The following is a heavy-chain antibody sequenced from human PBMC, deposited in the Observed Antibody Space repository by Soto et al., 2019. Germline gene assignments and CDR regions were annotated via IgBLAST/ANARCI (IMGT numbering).Heavy chain of an antibody. V-gene: IGHV1-3*01. CDR3: ARRLPTELYYYGMDV. J-gene: IGHJ6*02. D-gene: IGHD1-7*01. CDR1: GYTFTSYA. Sequence: ASVKVSCKASGYTFTSYAMHWVRQAPGQRLEWMGWINAGNGNTKYSQKFQGRVTITRDTSASTAYMELSSLRSEDTAVYYCARRLPTELYYYGMDVWGQGTTVTVSS. CDR2: INAGNGNT.